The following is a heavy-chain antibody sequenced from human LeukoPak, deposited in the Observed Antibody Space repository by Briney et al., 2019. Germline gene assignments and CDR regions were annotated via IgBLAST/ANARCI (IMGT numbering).Heavy chain of an antibody. CDR3: ARDRSIAARPDTWYFDL. D-gene: IGHD6-6*01. Sequence: PSETLSLTCTVSGGSISSYYWSWIRQPPGKGLEWIGYIYYSRSTNYNPSLKSRVTISVDTSKSQFSLKLSSVIAADTAVYYCARDRSIAARPDTWYFDLWGRGTLVTVSS. CDR1: GGSISSYY. V-gene: IGHV4-59*01. CDR2: IYYSRST. J-gene: IGHJ2*01.